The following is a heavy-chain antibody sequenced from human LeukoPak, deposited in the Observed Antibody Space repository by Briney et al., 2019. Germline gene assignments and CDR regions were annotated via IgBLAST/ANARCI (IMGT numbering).Heavy chain of an antibody. Sequence: GASVKVSCKASGYTFISYGISWVRQAPGQGLEWMGWISAYNGNTNYAQKLQGRVTMTTDTSTSTAYMELRSLRSDDTAVYYCARALAVAGVLYYFDYWGQGTLVTVSS. J-gene: IGHJ4*02. CDR3: ARALAVAGVLYYFDY. D-gene: IGHD6-19*01. CDR1: GYTFISYG. V-gene: IGHV1-18*01. CDR2: ISAYNGNT.